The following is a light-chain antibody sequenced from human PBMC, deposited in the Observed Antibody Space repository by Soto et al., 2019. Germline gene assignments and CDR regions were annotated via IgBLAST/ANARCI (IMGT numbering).Light chain of an antibody. CDR1: QSVNSN. V-gene: IGKV3-15*01. J-gene: IGKJ1*01. CDR2: GTS. CDR3: QQYNNWPWT. Sequence: EIVMTQSPATLSLSPGERATLSCRASQSVNSNLAWYQQKAGQAPRLLIYGTSTRATGIPDRISGSGSGTEFTLAISSLQSEDLAVYYCQQYNNWPWTFGQGTKVDIK.